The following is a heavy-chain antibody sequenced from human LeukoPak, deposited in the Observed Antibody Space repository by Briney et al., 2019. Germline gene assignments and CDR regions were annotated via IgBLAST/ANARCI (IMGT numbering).Heavy chain of an antibody. Sequence: GASVKVSCKASGYTFTGYYMHWVRQAPGQGLEWMGWINPNSGGTNYAQKFQGRVTMTRDTSISTAYMELSRLRSDDTAVYYCARGGYSSSRPRYFDYWGQGTLVTVSS. CDR2: INPNSGGT. J-gene: IGHJ4*02. CDR1: GYTFTGYY. V-gene: IGHV1-2*02. CDR3: ARGGYSSSRPRYFDY. D-gene: IGHD6-6*01.